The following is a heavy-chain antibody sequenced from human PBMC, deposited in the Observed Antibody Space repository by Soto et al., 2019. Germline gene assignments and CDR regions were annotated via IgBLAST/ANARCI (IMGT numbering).Heavy chain of an antibody. J-gene: IGHJ6*03. CDR3: ARESGGATATLDYYYFYMDV. D-gene: IGHD5-12*01. CDR1: GDSVNDYY. V-gene: IGHV1-2*04. CDR2: INPNGGVT. Sequence: QVQLVQSGAEVRKPGASVTVSCRSSGDSVNDYYIHWVRQAPGQGFEWMGWINPNGGVTKYAQKFQGWVSMTRDTYIRTVYMQLSRLRSDDTAVYYCARESGGATATLDYYYFYMDVWGTGTTVTVSS.